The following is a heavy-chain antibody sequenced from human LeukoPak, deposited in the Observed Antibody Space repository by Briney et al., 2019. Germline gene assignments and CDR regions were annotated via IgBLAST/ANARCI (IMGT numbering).Heavy chain of an antibody. CDR3: ARDSTYIVVVTAIFDY. CDR2: IYYSGST. Sequence: SETLSLTCTVSGGSISSYYWSWIRQPPGKGLEWIGSIYYSGSTYYNPSLKSRVTISVDTSKNQFSLKLSSVTAADTAVYYCARDSTYIVVVTAIFDYWGQGTLVTVSS. D-gene: IGHD2-21*02. J-gene: IGHJ4*02. CDR1: GGSISSYY. V-gene: IGHV4-39*07.